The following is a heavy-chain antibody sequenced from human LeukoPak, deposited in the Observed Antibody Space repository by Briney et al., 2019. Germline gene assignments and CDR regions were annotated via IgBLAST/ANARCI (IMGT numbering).Heavy chain of an antibody. J-gene: IGHJ4*02. D-gene: IGHD4-17*01. V-gene: IGHV3-48*04. CDR1: GFTFSSYW. Sequence: PGGSLRLSCAASGFTFSSYWMNWVRQAPGKGLEWVAYISSSGNSIYYADSVKGRFTISRDNAKNSLYLQMSSLRAEDTAVYYCAGDNTENGDLDYLDYWGQGTLVTVSS. CDR3: AGDNTENGDLDYLDY. CDR2: ISSSGNSI.